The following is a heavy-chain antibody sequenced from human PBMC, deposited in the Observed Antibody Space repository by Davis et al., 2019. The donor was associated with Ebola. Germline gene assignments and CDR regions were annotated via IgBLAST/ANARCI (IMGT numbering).Heavy chain of an antibody. Sequence: PGGSLRLSCAASGFTFSTHSLNWVRQAPGKGLQWISFIDHTGRTSYYADSVKGRFTISRDDAQNSLYLQMSSLRDEDTAVYYCAKAAGIAAAGTWNWFDPWGQGTLVTVSS. CDR2: IDHTGRTS. J-gene: IGHJ5*02. V-gene: IGHV3-48*02. D-gene: IGHD6-13*01. CDR3: AKAAGIAAAGTWNWFDP. CDR1: GFTFSTHS.